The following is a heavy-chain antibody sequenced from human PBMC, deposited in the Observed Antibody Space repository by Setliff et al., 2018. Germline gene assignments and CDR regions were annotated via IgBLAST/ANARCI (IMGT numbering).Heavy chain of an antibody. CDR1: GFSFSDYY. Sequence: GGSLRLSCAASGFSFSDYYMSWIRQAPGKGLEWISYISSTGSTIYYADSVQGRFTISRDNAKNSLYLQMNSLRAEDTAVYYCATEDPHLSSGGPDSWGQGTQVTVSS. CDR3: ATEDPHLSSGGPDS. J-gene: IGHJ4*02. D-gene: IGHD3-10*01. CDR2: ISSTGSTI. V-gene: IGHV3-11*01.